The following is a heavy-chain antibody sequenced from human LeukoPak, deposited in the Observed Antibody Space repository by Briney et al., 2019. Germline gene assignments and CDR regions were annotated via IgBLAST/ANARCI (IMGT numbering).Heavy chain of an antibody. V-gene: IGHV4-30-2*01. CDR3: ARDGIGGSSTRTFDY. Sequence: SETLSLTCTVSGGSISSGGYYWSWIRQPPGKGLEWIGYIYHSGSTYYNPSLKSRVTISVDRSKNQFSLKLSSVTAADTAVYYCARDGIGGSSTRTFDYWGQGTLVTVSS. CDR1: GGSISSGGYY. J-gene: IGHJ4*02. CDR2: IYHSGST. D-gene: IGHD2-2*01.